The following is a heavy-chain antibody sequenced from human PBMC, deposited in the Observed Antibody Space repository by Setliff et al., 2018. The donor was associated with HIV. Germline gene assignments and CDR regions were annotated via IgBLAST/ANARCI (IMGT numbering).Heavy chain of an antibody. CDR1: GDSFSSYY. CDR2: IYFTGSS. J-gene: IGHJ3*01. V-gene: IGHV4-59*01. D-gene: IGHD4-17*01. CDR3: ARVQMAYAAFDV. Sequence: SETLSLTCTVSGDSFSSYYWNWIRQPPGKGLEWIGSIYFTGSSDNNPSLKSRVTLSVDTSKHQFSLKLSSVTAADTAVYYCARVQMAYAAFDVWGQGTMVTVSS.